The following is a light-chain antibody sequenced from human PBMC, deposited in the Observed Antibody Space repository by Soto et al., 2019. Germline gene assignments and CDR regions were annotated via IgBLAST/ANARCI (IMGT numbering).Light chain of an antibody. Sequence: QSALTQPASVSASPGQSIFISCTGTSEDIGAYDYVSWYQQHPGKAPKLILYAVNDRPSGVSSRFSGSKSGNTASLTISGVQPDDEADYYCSSYRSSDTLEVFGTGTKATGL. CDR3: SSYRSSDTLEV. J-gene: IGLJ1*01. V-gene: IGLV2-14*01. CDR1: SEDIGAYDY. CDR2: AVN.